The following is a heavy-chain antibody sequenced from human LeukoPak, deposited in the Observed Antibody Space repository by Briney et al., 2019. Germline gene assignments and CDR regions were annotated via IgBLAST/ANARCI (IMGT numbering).Heavy chain of an antibody. CDR3: AREYIRVVDSPYYFDY. CDR2: IKQDGSEK. V-gene: IGHV3-7*01. D-gene: IGHD1-14*01. CDR1: RFTFSSYW. Sequence: GGSLRLSCAASRFTFSSYWMSWVRQAPGKGLEWVANIKQDGSEKYYVDSVKGRFTISRDNAKNSLYLQMNSLRAEDTAVYYCAREYIRVVDSPYYFDYWGQGTLVTVSS. J-gene: IGHJ4*02.